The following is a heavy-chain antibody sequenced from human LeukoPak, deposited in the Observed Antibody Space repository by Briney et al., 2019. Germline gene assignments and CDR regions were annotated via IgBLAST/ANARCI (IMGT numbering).Heavy chain of an antibody. V-gene: IGHV3-7*01. D-gene: IGHD3-16*02. CDR3: AKTGIDYVWGSFRSQYDY. CDR1: GFTFSNFY. CDR2: IKQDGSEI. Sequence: PGGSLRLSCAASGFTFSNFYMSWVRQAPGRGLEWVANIKQDGSEINYVDSVKGRFTISRDNAENSLYLQMNSLRVEDTAIYYCAKTGIDYVWGSFRSQYDYWGQGTLVTVSS. J-gene: IGHJ4*02.